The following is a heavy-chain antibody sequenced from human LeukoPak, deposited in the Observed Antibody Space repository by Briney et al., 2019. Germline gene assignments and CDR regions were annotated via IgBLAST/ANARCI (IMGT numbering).Heavy chain of an antibody. J-gene: IGHJ4*02. CDR3: ARRYCSSTSCLFDY. V-gene: IGHV3-30*03. CDR2: ISYDGSNK. CDR1: GFTFSSYG. Sequence: PGRALRLSCTASGFTFSSYGMHWVRQAPGKGLEWVAVISYDGSNKYYADSVKGRFTISRDNSKNTLDLQMNSLRVEDTAVYYCARRYCSSTSCLFDYWGQGTLVTVSS. D-gene: IGHD2-2*01.